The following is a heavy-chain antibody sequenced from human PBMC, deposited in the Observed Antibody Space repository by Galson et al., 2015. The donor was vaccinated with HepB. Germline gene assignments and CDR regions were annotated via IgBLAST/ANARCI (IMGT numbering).Heavy chain of an antibody. V-gene: IGHV3-30-3*01. D-gene: IGHD3-22*01. CDR1: GFTFSSYA. CDR2: ISYDGSNK. J-gene: IGHJ4*02. Sequence: SLRLSCAASGFTFSSYAMHWVRQAPGKGLEWVAVISYDGSNKYYADSVKGRFTISRDNFKNTLYLQMNSLRAEDTAVYYCARDDYYDSSGYPYWGQGTLVTVSS. CDR3: ARDDYYDSSGYPY.